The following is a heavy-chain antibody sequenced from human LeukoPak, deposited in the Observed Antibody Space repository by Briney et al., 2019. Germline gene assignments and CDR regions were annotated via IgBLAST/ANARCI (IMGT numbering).Heavy chain of an antibody. CDR2: IYSGGST. CDR3: ARDRGYSYGYYYYYYMDV. CDR1: GFTVSSNY. D-gene: IGHD5-18*01. Sequence: GGSLRLSCAASGFTVSSNYMSWVRQAPGKGLEWVSVIYSGGSTYYADSVKGRFTISRDSSKNTLYLQMNSLRAEDTAVYYCARDRGYSYGYYYYYYMDVWGKGTTVTVSS. V-gene: IGHV3-53*01. J-gene: IGHJ6*03.